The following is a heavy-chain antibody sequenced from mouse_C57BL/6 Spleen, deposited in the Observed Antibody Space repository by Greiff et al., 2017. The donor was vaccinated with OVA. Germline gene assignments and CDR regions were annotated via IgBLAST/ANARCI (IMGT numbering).Heavy chain of an antibody. CDR2: IDPSDSYT. V-gene: IGHV1-69*01. D-gene: IGHD2-5*01. Sequence: QVQLQQPGAELVMPGASVKLSCKASGYTFTSYWMHWVKQRPGQGLEWIGEIDPSDSYTNYNQKFKGKATLTVDKSSSTAYMQLSSLTSEDSAVYYCAIYCSNVAWFAYWGQGTLVTVSA. J-gene: IGHJ3*01. CDR1: GYTFTSYW. CDR3: AIYCSNVAWFAY.